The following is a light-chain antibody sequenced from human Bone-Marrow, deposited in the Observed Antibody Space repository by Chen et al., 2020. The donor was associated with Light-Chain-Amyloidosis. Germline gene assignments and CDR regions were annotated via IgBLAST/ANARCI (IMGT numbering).Light chain of an antibody. CDR3: QVWDRSRDRPV. CDR2: DDS. Sequence: SYVLTQPSSVSVAPGQTATIACGGNSIGSTGVHWYQQTPGQAPLRVVHDDSDRPSGIPERLSGSNSGNAATLTIRRVEAGDEADYYCQVWDRSRDRPVFGGGTKLTVL. J-gene: IGLJ3*02. CDR1: SIGSTG. V-gene: IGLV3-21*02.